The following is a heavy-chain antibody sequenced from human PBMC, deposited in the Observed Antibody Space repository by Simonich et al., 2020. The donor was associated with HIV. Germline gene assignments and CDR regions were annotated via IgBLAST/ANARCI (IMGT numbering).Heavy chain of an antibody. V-gene: IGHV1-18*01. CDR2: ISNYNGNT. Sequence: VQLVQSGAEVKKPGASVKVSCKASGYRFTSYGINWVRQAPEHGIEWRGVISNYNGNTNYAQNFQVRVTMTTDTTTSKAYMELRRLSSDDTAIYYCAREGPHVEDGFDMWGQGTLVTVSS. J-gene: IGHJ3*02. D-gene: IGHD3-16*01. CDR1: GYRFTSYG. CDR3: AREGPHVEDGFDM.